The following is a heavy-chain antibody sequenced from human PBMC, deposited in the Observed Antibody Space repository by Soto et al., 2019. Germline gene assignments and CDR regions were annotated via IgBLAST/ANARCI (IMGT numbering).Heavy chain of an antibody. CDR3: GGPWNKQ. Sequence: QVQLVQSGAEVKKPGASVKVSYKASGYTFTSYNINWVRQATGQGLEWMGWMNPNSGNTGYAQKFQGMVTMTRDTSIITAYMELGRLRSEDTAVYDCGGPWNKQWGQGTLVTVSS. V-gene: IGHV1-8*02. CDR2: MNPNSGNT. D-gene: IGHD1-1*01. J-gene: IGHJ4*02. CDR1: GYTFTSYN.